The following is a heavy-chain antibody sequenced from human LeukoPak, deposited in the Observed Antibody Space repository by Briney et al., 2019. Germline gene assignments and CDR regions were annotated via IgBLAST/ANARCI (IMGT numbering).Heavy chain of an antibody. V-gene: IGHV4-59*08. CDR1: GDSINSYY. CDR2: IHYSGHT. D-gene: IGHD3-22*01. CDR3: ARGADFYDSSGQPNY. Sequence: PSETLSLTCTVSGDSINSYYWGWIRQPPGKGREWIEYIHYSGHTNSNPSLKSRVTISVDTSKNQFSLKLSSVTAADTAVYYCARGADFYDSSGQPNYWGQGTLVTVSS. J-gene: IGHJ4*02.